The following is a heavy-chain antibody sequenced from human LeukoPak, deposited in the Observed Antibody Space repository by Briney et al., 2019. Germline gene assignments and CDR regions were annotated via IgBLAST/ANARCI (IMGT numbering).Heavy chain of an antibody. CDR3: AKDGGGYYPSYYYYMDV. Sequence: GGSLRLSCAASGFTFSSYGMHWVRQAPGKGLEWVAFIRYDGSNKYYTDSVKGRFTISRDNSKNTLYLQMNSLRAEDTAVYYCAKDGGGYYPSYYYYMDVWGKGTTVTISS. CDR1: GFTFSSYG. V-gene: IGHV3-30*02. CDR2: IRYDGSNK. D-gene: IGHD3-22*01. J-gene: IGHJ6*03.